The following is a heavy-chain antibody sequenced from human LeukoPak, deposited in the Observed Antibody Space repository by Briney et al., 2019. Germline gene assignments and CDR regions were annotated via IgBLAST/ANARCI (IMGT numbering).Heavy chain of an antibody. Sequence: GGSLRLSCAASGFTFSRYEMNWVRQAPGKGLEWVSYISSSGSTIYYADSVKGRFTISRDNAKNSLYLQMNSLRAEDTAVYYCARDVLATSFDYWGQGTLITVSS. CDR2: ISSSGSTI. CDR3: ARDVLATSFDY. J-gene: IGHJ4*02. CDR1: GFTFSRYE. V-gene: IGHV3-48*03. D-gene: IGHD5-12*01.